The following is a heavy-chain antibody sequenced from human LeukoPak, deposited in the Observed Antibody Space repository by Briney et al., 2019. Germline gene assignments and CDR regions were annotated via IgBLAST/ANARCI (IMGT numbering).Heavy chain of an antibody. D-gene: IGHD3-22*01. V-gene: IGHV4-59*12. CDR3: ARPYYDSSGYYHDAFDI. Sequence: PSETLSLTCTVSGGSISNYYWSWIRQPPGKGLEWIGYIYHSGSTYYNPSLKSRVTMSVDTSKNQFSLKLSSVTAADTAVYYCARPYYDSSGYYHDAFDIWGQGTMVTVSS. CDR2: IYHSGST. J-gene: IGHJ3*02. CDR1: GGSISNYY.